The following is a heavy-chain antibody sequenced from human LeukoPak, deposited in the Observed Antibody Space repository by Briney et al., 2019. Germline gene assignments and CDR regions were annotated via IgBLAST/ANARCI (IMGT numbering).Heavy chain of an antibody. J-gene: IGHJ4*02. Sequence: PGGSLRLSCAASGFTVTNKYMNWVRQAPEKGLEWVSVIYSGGGTYYADSVKGRFTISRDNSKNTLYLQMNSLGVEDTAVYYCARDLPMVDWGQGTLVTVSS. CDR2: IYSGGGT. V-gene: IGHV3-53*01. D-gene: IGHD2-15*01. CDR3: ARDLPMVD. CDR1: GFTVTNKY.